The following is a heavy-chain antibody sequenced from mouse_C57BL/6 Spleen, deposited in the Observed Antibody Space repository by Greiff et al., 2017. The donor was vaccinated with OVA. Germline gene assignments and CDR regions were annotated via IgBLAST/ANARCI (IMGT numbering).Heavy chain of an antibody. CDR3: ARGYGSSYGFDY. J-gene: IGHJ2*01. V-gene: IGHV1-64*01. CDR2: IHPNSGST. Sequence: QVQLKQPGAELVKPGASVKLSCKASGYTFTSYWMHWVKQRPGQGLEWIGMIHPNSGSTNYNEKFKSKATLTVDKSSSTAYMQLSSLTSEDSAVYYCARGYGSSYGFDYWGQGTTLTVSS. CDR1: GYTFTSYW. D-gene: IGHD1-1*01.